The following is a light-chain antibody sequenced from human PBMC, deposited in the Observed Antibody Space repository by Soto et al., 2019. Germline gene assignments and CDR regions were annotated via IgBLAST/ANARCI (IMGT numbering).Light chain of an antibody. J-gene: IGKJ5*01. CDR1: QDISNY. V-gene: IGKV1-33*01. Sequence: DLQMTQSPSSLSASVGDRVTITCQASQDISNYLNWYQQKPGKAPKLLIYDASNLETGVPSRFSGSGSGTDFTFTISSLQPEDIATYYCQQYDNLSITFGQGTRLEMK. CDR2: DAS. CDR3: QQYDNLSIT.